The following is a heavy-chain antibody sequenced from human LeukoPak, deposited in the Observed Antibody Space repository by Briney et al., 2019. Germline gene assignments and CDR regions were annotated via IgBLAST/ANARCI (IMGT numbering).Heavy chain of an antibody. Sequence: GGSLRLPCAASGFTFSSYAMSWVRQSPGKGLEGVSAISGSDGRTYYADSVKGQFTISRDNSKNTLYLQMNSRRAEDTAVYSWAKSRVENSFYYFDCWGQGTLVTVSS. CDR3: AKSRVENSFYYFDC. CDR2: ISGSDGRT. CDR1: GFTFSSYA. D-gene: IGHD3-3*01. J-gene: IGHJ4*02. V-gene: IGHV3-23*01.